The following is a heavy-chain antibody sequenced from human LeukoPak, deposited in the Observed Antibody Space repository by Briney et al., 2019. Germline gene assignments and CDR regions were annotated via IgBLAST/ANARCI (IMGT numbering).Heavy chain of an antibody. CDR3: ARIVIPAAMYYYYMDV. V-gene: IGHV3-66*02. J-gene: IGHJ6*03. CDR2: IYSDGST. CDR1: GFTVSSNY. Sequence: PGGSLRLSCAASGFTVSSNYMSWVRQAPGKGLEWVSVIYSDGSTYYADSVKGRFTISRDNSKNTLYLQMNSLRAEDTAVYYCARIVIPAAMYYYYMDVWGKGTTVTVSS. D-gene: IGHD2-2*01.